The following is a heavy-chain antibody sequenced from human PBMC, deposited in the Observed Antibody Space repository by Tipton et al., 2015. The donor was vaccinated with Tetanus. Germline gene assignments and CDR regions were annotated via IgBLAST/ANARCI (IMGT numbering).Heavy chain of an antibody. CDR3: ARLSSSANDAHGFDI. CDR2: IYNTGNA. Sequence: TLSLTCTVSGGSVSSSTYYWVWIRQAPGKGLEWIGSIYNTGNAYSNPALTSRVTMSVDASMIQFSLRLRSVTAADTAMYYCARLSSSANDAHGFDIWGQGTMVTVSS. CDR1: GGSVSSSTYY. D-gene: IGHD2-8*01. J-gene: IGHJ3*02. V-gene: IGHV4-39*01.